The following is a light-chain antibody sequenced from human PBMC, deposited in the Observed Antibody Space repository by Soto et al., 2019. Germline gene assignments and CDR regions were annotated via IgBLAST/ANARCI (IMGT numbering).Light chain of an antibody. J-gene: IGKJ3*01. CDR2: GAS. Sequence: DIKLPKAPGGLSKPPGSRATLYSVASQSVQFNYVAWYQQKPGQAPRLLIYGASSRATGIPDRFSGSGSGMDFTLTISRLEPEDVAVYYCQEYGSAPFTFGPGTKVDI. CDR3: QEYGSAPFT. V-gene: IGKV3-20*01. CDR1: QSVQFNY.